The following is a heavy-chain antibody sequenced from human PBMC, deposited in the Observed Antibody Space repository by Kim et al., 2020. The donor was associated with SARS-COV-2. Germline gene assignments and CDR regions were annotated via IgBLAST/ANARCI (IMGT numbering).Heavy chain of an antibody. D-gene: IGHD6-13*01. V-gene: IGHV3-30*07. CDR3: ARDRIAGAGAYFYGMDV. Sequence: SVRGRFTVSRDNSKNTLYLQMNSLRAEDTAVYYCARDRIAGAGAYFYGMDVWGQGTTVTVSS. J-gene: IGHJ6*02.